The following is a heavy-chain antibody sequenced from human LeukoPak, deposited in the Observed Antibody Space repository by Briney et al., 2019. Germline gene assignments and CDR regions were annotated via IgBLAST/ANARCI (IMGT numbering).Heavy chain of an antibody. CDR3: ARRTAAAGPFDY. D-gene: IGHD6-13*01. CDR2: MNPNSGNT. Sequence: ASVKVSCKASGYTFTSYDINWVRQATGQGLEWMGWMNPNSGNTGYAQKFQGRVTMTRNTSISTAYMELSSLRSEDTAVYYCARRTAAAGPFDYWGQGTLVTVSS. J-gene: IGHJ4*02. CDR1: GYTFTSYD. V-gene: IGHV1-8*01.